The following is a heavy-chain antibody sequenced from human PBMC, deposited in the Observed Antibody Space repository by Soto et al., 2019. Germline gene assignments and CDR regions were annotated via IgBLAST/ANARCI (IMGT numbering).Heavy chain of an antibody. CDR1: GFTFSSYA. CDR2: ISGSGGST. J-gene: IGHJ6*02. V-gene: IGHV3-23*01. Sequence: EVQVLESGGGLVQPGGSLRLSCAPSGFTFSSYAMSWVRQAPGKGLEWVSAISGSGGSTYYADSVKGRFTISRDNSKNTLFLQMNSLRAEDTAVYYCAKAFSFFGEGMDVWGQGTTVTVSS. D-gene: IGHD3-10*01. CDR3: AKAFSFFGEGMDV.